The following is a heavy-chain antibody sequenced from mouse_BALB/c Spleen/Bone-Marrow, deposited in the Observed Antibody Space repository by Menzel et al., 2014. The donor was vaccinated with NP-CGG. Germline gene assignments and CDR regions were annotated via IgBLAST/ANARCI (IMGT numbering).Heavy chain of an antibody. Sequence: EVQLQESGPGLVKPSQSLSLTCTVTGYSITSDYAWNWIRQFPGNKLEWRGYISYSGSTSYNPSLKGRISIARDTSKNQFFLQLNSVTTEDTATYYCARCYYGNYWFAYWGQGTLVTVSA. D-gene: IGHD2-1*01. CDR2: ISYSGST. V-gene: IGHV3-2*02. CDR3: ARCYYGNYWFAY. J-gene: IGHJ3*01. CDR1: GYSITSDYA.